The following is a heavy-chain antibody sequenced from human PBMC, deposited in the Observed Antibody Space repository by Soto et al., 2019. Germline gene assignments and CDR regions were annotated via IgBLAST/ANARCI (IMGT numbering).Heavy chain of an antibody. CDR3: AKVRGYQLLQDYFDY. Sequence: PGGSLRLSWAASGFTFSSYAMSWVRQAPGKGLEWVSAISGSGGSTYYADSVKGRFTISRDNSKNTLYLQMNSLRAEDTAVYYCAKVRGYQLLQDYFDYWGQGTLVTVSS. V-gene: IGHV3-23*01. CDR2: ISGSGGST. J-gene: IGHJ4*02. D-gene: IGHD2-2*01. CDR1: GFTFSSYA.